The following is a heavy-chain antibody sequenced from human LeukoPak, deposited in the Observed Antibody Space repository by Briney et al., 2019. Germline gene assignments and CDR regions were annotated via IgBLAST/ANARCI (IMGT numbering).Heavy chain of an antibody. CDR3: AREGGGNPHFLSY. CDR1: GYTFTGYY. J-gene: IGHJ4*02. D-gene: IGHD4-23*01. V-gene: IGHV1-69*13. CDR2: IIPIFGTA. Sequence: SVKVSCKASGYTFTGYYMHWVRQAPGQGLEWMGGIIPIFGTANYAQKFQGRVTITADESTSTAYMELSSLRSEDTAVYYCAREGGGNPHFLSYWGQGTLVTVSS.